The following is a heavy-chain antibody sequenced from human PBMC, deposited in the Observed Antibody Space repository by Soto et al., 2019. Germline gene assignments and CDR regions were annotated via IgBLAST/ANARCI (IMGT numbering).Heavy chain of an antibody. CDR2: MNPNSGNT. Sequence: ASVKVSCKASGYTFTSYDINWVRQATGQGLEWMGWMNPNSGNTGYAQKFQGRVTMTRNTSISTAYMELSSLRSEDTAVYYCARVVGVATMDYYMDVWGKGTTVTVSS. V-gene: IGHV1-8*01. CDR3: ARVVGVATMDYYMDV. J-gene: IGHJ6*03. CDR1: GYTFTSYD. D-gene: IGHD5-12*01.